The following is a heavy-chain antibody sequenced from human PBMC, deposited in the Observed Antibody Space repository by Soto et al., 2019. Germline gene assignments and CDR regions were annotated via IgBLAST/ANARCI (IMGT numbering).Heavy chain of an antibody. CDR3: ARPQGYCSSTRCYALYFDY. CDR2: IYPGDSDT. CDR1: GYSFTSYW. V-gene: IGHV5-51*01. J-gene: IGHJ4*02. Sequence: GESLKISCKGSGYSFTSYWIGWVRQMPGKGLEWMGIIYPGDSDTRYSPSFQGQVTISADKSISTAYLQWSSLKASDTAMYYCARPQGYCSSTRCYALYFDYWGQGTLVTVSS. D-gene: IGHD2-2*01.